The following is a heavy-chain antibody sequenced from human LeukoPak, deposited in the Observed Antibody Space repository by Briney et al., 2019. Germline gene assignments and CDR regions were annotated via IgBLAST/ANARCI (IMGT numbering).Heavy chain of an antibody. CDR1: GFTFADYG. V-gene: IGHV3-20*01. CDR3: ARAYYYDSSGYFPD. CDR2: INWNGGST. J-gene: IGHJ4*02. Sequence: GGSLRLSCAASGFTFADYGMSWVRQAPGKGLDWVSAINWNGGSTGYADSVKGRFTISRDNAKNSLYLQMNSLRAEDTALYHCARAYYYDSSGYFPDWGQGTLVTVSS. D-gene: IGHD3-22*01.